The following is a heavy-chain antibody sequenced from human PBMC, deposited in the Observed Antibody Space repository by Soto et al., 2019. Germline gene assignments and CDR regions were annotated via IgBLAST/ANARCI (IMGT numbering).Heavy chain of an antibody. CDR1: GDTFSRSI. Sequence: QVQLVQSGAEIKNRGSSVKVSCKASGDTFSRSIISWVRQAPGQRLEWMGRIIPVLGVENHAQNFQGRVTLTSDKSTSTAYPELRRLKSEDTAIYYCATSTAGVYVFPDWGQGTLVTVSS. CDR3: ATSTAGVYVFPD. J-gene: IGHJ4*02. V-gene: IGHV1-69*02. CDR2: IIPVLGVE. D-gene: IGHD2-8*01.